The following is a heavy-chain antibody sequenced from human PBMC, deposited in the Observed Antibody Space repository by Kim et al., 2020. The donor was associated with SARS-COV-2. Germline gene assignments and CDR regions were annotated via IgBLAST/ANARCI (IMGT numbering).Heavy chain of an antibody. Sequence: ASVKVSCKASGYTFISYGISWVRQAPGQGLEWMGWISAYNGHTNYAQNLQGRVTMTTDTSTRTAYMELRSPRSDDTAVYYCARVTFVGFVVVGAFDIWGQGTMVTVSS. CDR1: GYTFISYG. D-gene: IGHD3-22*01. V-gene: IGHV1-18*01. CDR3: ARVTFVGFVVVGAFDI. J-gene: IGHJ3*02. CDR2: ISAYNGHT.